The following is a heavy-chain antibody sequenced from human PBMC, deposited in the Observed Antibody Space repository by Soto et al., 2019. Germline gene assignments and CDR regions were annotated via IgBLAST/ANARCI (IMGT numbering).Heavy chain of an antibody. J-gene: IGHJ6*02. Sequence: QVQMVQSGAEVKKPGSSVKVSCKASGGTFSSYAISWVRQAPGQGLEWMGGIIPIFGTANYAQKFQGRVTITAYESTSTAYMELSSLRSEDTAVYYCARSRGEYYDFWSGYYPYYYYGMDVWGQRTTVTVSS. V-gene: IGHV1-69*01. CDR1: GGTFSSYA. CDR2: IIPIFGTA. CDR3: ARSRGEYYDFWSGYYPYYYYGMDV. D-gene: IGHD3-3*01.